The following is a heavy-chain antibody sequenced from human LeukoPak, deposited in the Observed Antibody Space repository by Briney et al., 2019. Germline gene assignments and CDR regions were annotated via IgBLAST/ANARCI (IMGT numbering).Heavy chain of an antibody. D-gene: IGHD6-13*01. Sequence: PSETLSLTCTVSGGSISSYYWSWIRQPPGKGLEWIGRIYTSGSTNYNPSLKSRVTMSVDTSKNQFSLKLNSVTAADTAVYYCASTPHLAAADYYMDVWGKGTTVTISS. CDR3: ASTPHLAAADYYMDV. CDR2: IYTSGST. V-gene: IGHV4-4*07. J-gene: IGHJ6*03. CDR1: GGSISSYY.